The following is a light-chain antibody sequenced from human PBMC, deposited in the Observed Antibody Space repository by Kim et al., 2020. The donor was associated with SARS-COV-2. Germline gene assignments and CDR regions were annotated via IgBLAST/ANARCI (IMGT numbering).Light chain of an antibody. V-gene: IGLV3-1*01. CDR2: QDS. CDR3: QTWDRSTVV. CDR1: KLGDKF. J-gene: IGLJ3*02. Sequence: VSPGQTATSSCSGDKLGDKFACWYQQKPGQSPVLVVYQDSQRPSGIPARFSGSSSGNTATLTIRGTQAMDEADYYCQTWDRSTVVFGGGTKLTVL.